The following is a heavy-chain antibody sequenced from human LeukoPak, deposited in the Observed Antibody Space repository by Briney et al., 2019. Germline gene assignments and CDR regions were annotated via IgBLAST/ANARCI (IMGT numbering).Heavy chain of an antibody. V-gene: IGHV3-7*01. D-gene: IGHD3-3*01. CDR3: ARDGLRDFWSGYNFGY. Sequence: GGSLRLSCAASGFTFSSYWMSWVRQAPGKGLEWVANIKQDGSEKYYVDSVKGRFTISRDNAKNSLYLQMNSLRAEDTAVYYCARDGLRDFWSGYNFGYWGQGTLVTVSS. CDR2: IKQDGSEK. J-gene: IGHJ4*02. CDR1: GFTFSSYW.